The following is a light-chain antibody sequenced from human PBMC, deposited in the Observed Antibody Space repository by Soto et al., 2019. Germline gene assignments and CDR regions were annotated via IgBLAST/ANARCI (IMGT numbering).Light chain of an antibody. J-gene: IGKJ1*01. CDR1: QSINSN. CDR2: GAS. Sequence: EIVMTQSPATRSVSPGERATLSCRASQSINSNLVWYQQKPGQAPRVLIYGASTRATGIPARFSGSGSGTEFTLTISSLQSEDFAVYYCQQYNNWLWTFGQGTKVEIK. CDR3: QQYNNWLWT. V-gene: IGKV3-15*01.